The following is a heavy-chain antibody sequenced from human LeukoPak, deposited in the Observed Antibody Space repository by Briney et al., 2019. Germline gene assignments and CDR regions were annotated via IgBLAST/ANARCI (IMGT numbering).Heavy chain of an antibody. D-gene: IGHD4-17*01. CDR2: IYYSGST. CDR1: GGSISSSSYY. V-gene: IGHV4-39*07. CDR3: ARGGLTTVTTWFDP. Sequence: SETLSLTCTVSGGSISSSSYYWGWIRQPPGKGLEWIGSIYYSGSTYYNPSLKSRVTISEDTSKNQFSLKLSSVTAADTAVYYCARGGLTTVTTWFDPWGQGTLVTVSS. J-gene: IGHJ5*02.